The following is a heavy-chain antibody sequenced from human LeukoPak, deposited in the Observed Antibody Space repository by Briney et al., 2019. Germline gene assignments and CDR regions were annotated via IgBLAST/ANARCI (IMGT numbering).Heavy chain of an antibody. CDR3: ARGRYSYGGLDY. Sequence: SETLSLTCAVYGGSFSGYYWIWIRQPPGKGLEWIGEINHSGSTNYNPSLKSRVTISVDTSKNQFSLKLSSVTAADTAVYYCARGRYSYGGLDYWGQGTLVTVPS. D-gene: IGHD5-18*01. V-gene: IGHV4-34*01. CDR2: INHSGST. CDR1: GGSFSGYY. J-gene: IGHJ4*02.